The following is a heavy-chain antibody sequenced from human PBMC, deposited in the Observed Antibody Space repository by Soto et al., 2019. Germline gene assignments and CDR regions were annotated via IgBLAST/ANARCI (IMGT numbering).Heavy chain of an antibody. V-gene: IGHV3-53*01. CDR2: IYSGGST. J-gene: IGHJ4*02. CDR3: ARGWPESYSSSPFDY. Sequence: GGSLRLSCAASGFTVSSNYMSWVRRAPGKGLEWVSVIYSGGSTYYADSVKGRFTISRDNSKNTLYLQMNSLRAEDTAVYYCARGWPESYSSSPFDYWGQGTLVTVSS. D-gene: IGHD6-6*01. CDR1: GFTVSSNY.